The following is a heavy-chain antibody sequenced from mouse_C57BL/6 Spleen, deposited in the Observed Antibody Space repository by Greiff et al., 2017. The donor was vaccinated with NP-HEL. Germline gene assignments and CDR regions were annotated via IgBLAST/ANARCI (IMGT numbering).Heavy chain of an antibody. D-gene: IGHD1-1*01. V-gene: IGHV7-3*01. CDR1: GFTFTDYY. J-gene: IGHJ1*03. CDR3: ARSPISTTVVAGYWYVDV. Sequence: EVQVVESGGGLVQPGGSLSLSCAASGFTFTDYYMSWVRQPPGKALEWLGFIRNKANGYTTEYSASVKGRFTISRDNSESILYLQMNALRAEDSATYYCARSPISTTVVAGYWYVDVLGTVTTVTVAS. CDR2: IRNKANGYTT.